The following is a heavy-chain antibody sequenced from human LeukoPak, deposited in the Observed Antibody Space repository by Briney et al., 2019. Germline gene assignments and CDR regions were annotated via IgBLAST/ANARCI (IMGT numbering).Heavy chain of an antibody. CDR1: GGTFSSYA. D-gene: IGHD1-26*01. Sequence: SVKVSCKASGGTFSSYAISWVRQAPGQGLEWMGRIIPILGIANYAQKFQGRVTITADKSTSTAYMELSSLRSEDTAVYYCARDSSVLRTATTDYWGQGTLVTVSS. V-gene: IGHV1-69*04. CDR2: IIPILGIA. CDR3: ARDSSVLRTATTDY. J-gene: IGHJ4*02.